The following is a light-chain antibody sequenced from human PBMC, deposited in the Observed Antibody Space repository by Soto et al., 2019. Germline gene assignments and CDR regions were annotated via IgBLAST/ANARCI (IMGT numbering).Light chain of an antibody. CDR1: SSDVGGYNY. Sequence: QSALTQPASMSGSPGQSITISCTGTSSDVGGYNYVSWYRQHPGKAPKLMIHDVNNRPSGVSNRFSGSKSGNTDSLPISGLQAEDEADYYCSSHSSSSTLVVFGGGTKVTVL. V-gene: IGLV2-14*03. J-gene: IGLJ2*01. CDR2: DVN. CDR3: SSHSSSSTLVV.